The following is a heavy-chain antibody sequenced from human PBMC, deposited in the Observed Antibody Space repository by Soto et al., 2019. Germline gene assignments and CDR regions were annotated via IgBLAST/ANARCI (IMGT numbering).Heavy chain of an antibody. V-gene: IGHV1-18*01. J-gene: IGHJ6*02. CDR3: ARDTPNSSGWYSEAYYYYGMDV. D-gene: IGHD6-19*01. CDR1: GYTFTSYG. CDR2: ISAYNGNT. Sequence: SVKVSCKASGYTFTSYGISWVRLAPGQGLEWMGWISAYNGNTNYAQKLQGRVTMTTDTSTSTAYMELRSLRSDDTAVYYCARDTPNSSGWYSEAYYYYGMDVWGQGTTVTVSS.